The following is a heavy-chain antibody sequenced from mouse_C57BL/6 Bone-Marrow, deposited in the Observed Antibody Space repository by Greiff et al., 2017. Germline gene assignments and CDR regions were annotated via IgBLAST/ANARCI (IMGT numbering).Heavy chain of an antibody. J-gene: IGHJ2*01. Sequence: EVQLQQSGPELVKPGASVKISCKASGYTSTDYYMNWVKQSHGKSLEWIGDINPNNGGTSYNQKFKGKATLTVDKSSSTAYMELRSLTSEDSAVYYCVYDYDGGDYFDYWGQGTTLTVSS. V-gene: IGHV1-26*01. CDR2: INPNNGGT. CDR3: VYDYDGGDYFDY. D-gene: IGHD2-4*01. CDR1: GYTSTDYY.